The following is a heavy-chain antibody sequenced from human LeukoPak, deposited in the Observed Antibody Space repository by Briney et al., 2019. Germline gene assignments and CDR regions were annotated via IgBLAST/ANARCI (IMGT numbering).Heavy chain of an antibody. CDR2: IYYSGST. CDR3: TRDNWNYGSSMDV. J-gene: IGHJ6*02. CDR1: GGSISSYY. Sequence: SETLSLTCTVSGGSISSYYWSWIRQPPGKGLEWIGYIYYSGSTNYNPSLKSRVTISVDTSKNQFSLKLSSVTAADTAVYYCTRDNWNYGSSMDVWGQGTTVTVSS. D-gene: IGHD1-7*01. V-gene: IGHV4-59*01.